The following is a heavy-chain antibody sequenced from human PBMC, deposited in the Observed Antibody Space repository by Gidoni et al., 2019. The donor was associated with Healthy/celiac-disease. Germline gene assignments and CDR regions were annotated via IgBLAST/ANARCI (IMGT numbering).Heavy chain of an antibody. Sequence: EVQLVESGGGLVQPGGSLKLSCAASGVTFSGSAMPWVRQASGKGLGWVGRIISKSNSYATAYSASVKGRFTISRDDSKNTAYLQMNSLKTEDTAVYYCTRSPPPLYYGSGSWYYFDYWGQGTLVTVSS. CDR2: IISKSNSYAT. D-gene: IGHD3-10*01. J-gene: IGHJ4*02. CDR3: TRSPPPLYYGSGSWYYFDY. V-gene: IGHV3-73*01. CDR1: GVTFSGSA.